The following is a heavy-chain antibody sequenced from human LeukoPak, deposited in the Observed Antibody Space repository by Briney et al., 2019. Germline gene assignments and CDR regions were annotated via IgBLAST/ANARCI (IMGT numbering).Heavy chain of an antibody. CDR1: GLPFGSYG. CDR3: AKSYCGGDCG. D-gene: IGHD2-21*02. CDR2: ITGNGVNT. V-gene: IGHV3-23*01. J-gene: IGHJ4*02. Sequence: WGSLRLSCAVSGLPFGSYGMTWVRQAPGKGLEWVAGITGNGVNTYYADSVKGRFTISRDNSKSTLSLQMKRLRVEDTAVYYCAKSYCGGDCGWGPGTLVTVSS.